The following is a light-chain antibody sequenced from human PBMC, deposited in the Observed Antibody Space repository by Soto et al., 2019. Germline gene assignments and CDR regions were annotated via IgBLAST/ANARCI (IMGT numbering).Light chain of an antibody. CDR3: QQRSNWLIT. CDR2: DAS. V-gene: IGKV3-11*01. J-gene: IGKJ5*01. CDR1: QSVSSY. Sequence: EIVLTQSPATLSLSPGARATLSCRASQSVSSYLAGYQQKNGQAPRLLIYDASNRDTGIPARFSGSRSGTDFTLAISRLEPEDFAVYYCQQRSNWLITFGQGTRLEI.